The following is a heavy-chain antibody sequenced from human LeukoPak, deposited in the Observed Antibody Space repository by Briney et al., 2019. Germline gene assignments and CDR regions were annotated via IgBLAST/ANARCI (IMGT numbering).Heavy chain of an antibody. CDR1: GGSISSYY. J-gene: IGHJ4*02. V-gene: IGHV4-59*01. D-gene: IGHD3-9*01. CDR3: ARASYDILTGYFDY. CDR2: IYYSGST. Sequence: PSETLSLTCTVSGGSISSYYWSWIRQPPGKGLEWIGYIYYSGSTNYNPSLKSRVTISVDTSKNQFSLKLSSVTAADTAVYYCARASYDILTGYFDYWGQGTLVTVSS.